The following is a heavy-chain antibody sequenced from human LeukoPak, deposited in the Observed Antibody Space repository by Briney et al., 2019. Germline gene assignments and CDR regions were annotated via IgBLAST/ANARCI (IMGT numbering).Heavy chain of an antibody. J-gene: IGHJ4*02. D-gene: IGHD6-19*01. CDR3: ATIEAVRFHY. CDR1: GFTFSSHW. V-gene: IGHV3-7*01. CDR2: IKQDGSEI. Sequence: PGGSLELSCADSGFTFSSHWMSWVRQAPGKGLEWVANIKQDGSEIYYLDSVEGRFTISRDNAKNSLYLQMNSLRVEDTAVYYCATIEAVRFHYWGQGTLVTVSS.